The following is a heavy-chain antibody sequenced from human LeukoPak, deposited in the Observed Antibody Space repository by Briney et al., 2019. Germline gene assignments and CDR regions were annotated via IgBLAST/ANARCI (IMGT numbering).Heavy chain of an antibody. V-gene: IGHV4-34*01. CDR3: ARLDLPGMATKNYYYYYYMDV. CDR2: INHSGST. CDR1: GGSFSGYY. D-gene: IGHD5-24*01. J-gene: IGHJ6*03. Sequence: PSETLSLTCAVYGGSFSGYYWSWIRQPPGKGLEWIGEINHSGSTNYNPSLKSRVTISVDTSKNQFSLKLSSVTAADTAVYYCARLDLPGMATKNYYYYYYMDVWGKGTTVTISS.